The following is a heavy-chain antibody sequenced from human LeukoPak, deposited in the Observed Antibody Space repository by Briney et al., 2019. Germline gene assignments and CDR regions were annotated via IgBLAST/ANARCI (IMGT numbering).Heavy chain of an antibody. CDR2: ISSSSSYI. CDR3: ARAPEGEYFDH. CDR1: GFTFSSYS. D-gene: IGHD2/OR15-2a*01. J-gene: IGHJ4*02. V-gene: IGHV3-21*01. Sequence: PGGSLRLSCAASGFTFSSYSMNWVRQAPGKGLEWVSSISSSSSYIYYADSVKGRFTISRDNAKNSLYLQMNGLRAEDTAVYYCARAPEGEYFDHWGQGTLVTVSS.